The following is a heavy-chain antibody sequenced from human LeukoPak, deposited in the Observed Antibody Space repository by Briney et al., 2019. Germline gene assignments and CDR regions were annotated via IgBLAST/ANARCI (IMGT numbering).Heavy chain of an antibody. V-gene: IGHV3-21*01. J-gene: IGHJ4*02. CDR3: ARLTTRDFDY. Sequence: GGSLRLSCAASGFTFSSYTMNWVRQAPGKGLEWVSSISSSSSYIYYADSVKGRFTISRDNAKNSLYLQMNSLRAEDTAVYYCARLTTRDFDYWGQGTLVTVSS. D-gene: IGHD4-11*01. CDR1: GFTFSSYT. CDR2: ISSSSSYI.